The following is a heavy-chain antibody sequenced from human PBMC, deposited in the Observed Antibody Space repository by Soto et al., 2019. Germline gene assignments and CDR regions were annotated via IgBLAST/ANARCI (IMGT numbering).Heavy chain of an antibody. V-gene: IGHV3-23*01. J-gene: IGHJ4*02. D-gene: IGHD2-15*01. CDR3: AKGID. CDR2: IADSRDRT. CDR1: GFTIRSYA. Sequence: EVQLLESGGGLVQPGGSLRLSCAASGFTIRSYAMSWVRQAPGKGLEWVSVIADSRDRTYYADSVKGRFTISRDNSKNTLYLQMHNLRADDTATFYCAKGIDWGQGTRVTVSS.